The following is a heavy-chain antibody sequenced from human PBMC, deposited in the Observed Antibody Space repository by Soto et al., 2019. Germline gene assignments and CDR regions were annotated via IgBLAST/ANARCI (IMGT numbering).Heavy chain of an antibody. CDR1: GGFISSSPFY. CDR2: IHYTGST. Sequence: PETFSLTCSVSGGFISSSPFYWGWIRLPPGKGLEWMGSIHYTGSTFDNPSLKSRVTISVDRSKNQFSLRLRSVTAADTAVYYCARNYCSSNRCCDSRDAFDLWGQGTKVSVSS. D-gene: IGHD2-2*01. J-gene: IGHJ3*01. V-gene: IGHV4-39*01. CDR3: ARNYCSSNRCCDSRDAFDL.